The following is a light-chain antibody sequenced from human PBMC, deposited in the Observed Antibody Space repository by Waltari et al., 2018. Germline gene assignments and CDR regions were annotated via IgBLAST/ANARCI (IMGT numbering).Light chain of an antibody. V-gene: IGKV2-30*01. Sequence: EVVMTQSPLSLPVTLGQPAPISSMSTECLVYTAGHTYLNWFHQRPGQSPRRLIYKVSKRDSGVPDRFSGYGAGTDFTLRISRVQAEDVGIYFCMQATHWPITFGQGTRLEIK. CDR3: MQATHWPIT. CDR1: ECLVYTAGHTY. CDR2: KVS. J-gene: IGKJ5*01.